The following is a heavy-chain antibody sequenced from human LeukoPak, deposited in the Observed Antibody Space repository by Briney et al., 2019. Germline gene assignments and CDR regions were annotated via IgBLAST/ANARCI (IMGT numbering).Heavy chain of an antibody. D-gene: IGHD3-16*01. CDR3: ARDPPALTLGSPGDY. J-gene: IGHJ4*02. Sequence: GASVTVSYKGSGYTFTNYGSAWVGQAPGEGRQWMGWISANKGERSYLQKLQGRVTITTDTTTNTDYMELGSLTSDDTAVSSCARDPPALTLGSPGDYWGQGTLVIVSS. V-gene: IGHV1-18*01. CDR2: ISANKGER. CDR1: GYTFTNYG.